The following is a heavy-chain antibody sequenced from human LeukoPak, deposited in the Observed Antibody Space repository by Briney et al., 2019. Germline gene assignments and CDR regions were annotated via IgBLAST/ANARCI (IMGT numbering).Heavy chain of an antibody. J-gene: IGHJ4*02. CDR2: ISSGSTI. CDR1: GFTSSSYE. D-gene: IGHD6-19*01. Sequence: GGSLRLSCAASGFTSSSYEMNWVRQAPGKGLEWVSYISSGSTIYDADSVKGRFTISRDNAKNSLYLQMNSLRAEDTAVYYCARESIAVAGAPFDYWGQGTLVTVSS. CDR3: ARESIAVAGAPFDY. V-gene: IGHV3-48*03.